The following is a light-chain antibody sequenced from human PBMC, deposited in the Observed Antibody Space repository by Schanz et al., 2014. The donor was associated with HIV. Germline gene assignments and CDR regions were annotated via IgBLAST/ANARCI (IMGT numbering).Light chain of an antibody. CDR3: AAWDDSLNGYV. CDR1: RNNVGIYDL. CDR2: EVT. V-gene: IGLV2-14*02. J-gene: IGLJ1*01. Sequence: QSALTQPASVSGSPGQSITISCSGVRNNVGIYDLVSWYQHHPGKGPKLLIYEVTKRPSGVPDRFSGSKSGSSASLAISGLQAEDEADYYCAAWDDSLNGYVFGTGTKLTVL.